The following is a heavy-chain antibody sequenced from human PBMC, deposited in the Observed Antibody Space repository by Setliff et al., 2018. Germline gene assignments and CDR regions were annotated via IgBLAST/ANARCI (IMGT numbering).Heavy chain of an antibody. J-gene: IGHJ3*02. D-gene: IGHD6-25*01. CDR1: GFTVSSNY. Sequence: PGGSLRLSCAASGFTVSSNYMSWVRQAPGKGLEWVSVIYSGGNTYYADSVKGRLTISRDNAWDSLYLQMNSLGAEDTAVYYCARSPANGGHDAFDIWGRGTMVTVSS. CDR3: ARSPANGGHDAFDI. CDR2: IYSGGNT. V-gene: IGHV3-66*01.